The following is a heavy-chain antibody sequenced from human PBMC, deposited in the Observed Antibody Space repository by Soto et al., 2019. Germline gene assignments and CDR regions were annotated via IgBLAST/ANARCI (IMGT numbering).Heavy chain of an antibody. CDR2: VRSKIHNYAT. CDR3: SIQEEGRRMVCYGWCG. D-gene: IGHD2-15*01. CDR1: GFTFSRSD. J-gene: IGHJ6*02. V-gene: IGHV3-73*01. Sequence: PGGSLRLSCSASGFTFSRSDLHWVRQANGKGLEWVGRVRSKIHNYATSFADSVRGRFTISRNDSDNTVSLEMSGLKSEDTALYYCSIQEEGRRMVCYGWCGWDRETTVTVAS.